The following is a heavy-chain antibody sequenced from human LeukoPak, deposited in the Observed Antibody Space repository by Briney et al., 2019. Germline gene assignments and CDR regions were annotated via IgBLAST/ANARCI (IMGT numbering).Heavy chain of an antibody. V-gene: IGHV1-46*01. CDR3: AREGCAAMGPWYFAY. CDR2: INPSGGST. D-gene: IGHD5-18*01. Sequence: GASVKVTCKASVYTFTSYYMHWVRQAPGQGLEWMGIINPSGGSTSYAQKFQGRVTMTRDTSTSTVYMELSSLRSEDTAVYYCAREGCAAMGPWYFAYWGQGTLVTVSS. J-gene: IGHJ4*02. CDR1: VYTFTSYY.